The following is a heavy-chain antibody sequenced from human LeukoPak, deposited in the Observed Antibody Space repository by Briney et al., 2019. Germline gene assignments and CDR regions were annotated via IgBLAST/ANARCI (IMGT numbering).Heavy chain of an antibody. CDR2: IRYDGSNK. D-gene: IGHD6-19*01. CDR3: AKASAWKQWLVQKAFDI. CDR1: GFTFSSYG. Sequence: GGSLRLSCAASGFTFSSYGMHWVRQAPGKGLEWVAFIRYDGSNKYYADSVKGRFTVSRDNSKNTLYLQMNSPRAEDTAVYYCAKASAWKQWLVQKAFDIWGQGTMVTVSS. V-gene: IGHV3-30*02. J-gene: IGHJ3*02.